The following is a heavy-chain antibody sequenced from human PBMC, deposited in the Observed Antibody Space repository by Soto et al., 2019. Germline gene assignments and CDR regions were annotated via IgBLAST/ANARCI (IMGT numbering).Heavy chain of an antibody. J-gene: IGHJ3*02. CDR3: ARQYGDYVRGAFDI. V-gene: IGHV4-30-4*02. CDR1: GGSISSGNYY. D-gene: IGHD4-17*01. Sequence: SETLSLTCTVSGGSISSGNYYWSWIRQPPGKGLEWIGFISYSGSAYYNPSLKSRVTISVDTSKNQFSLKLSSVTAADTAVYYCARQYGDYVRGAFDIWGQGTMVTVSS. CDR2: ISYSGSA.